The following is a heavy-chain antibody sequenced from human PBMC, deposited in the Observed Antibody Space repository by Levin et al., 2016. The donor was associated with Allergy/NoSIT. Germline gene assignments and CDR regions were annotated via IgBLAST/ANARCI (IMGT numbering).Heavy chain of an antibody. Sequence: RQAPGKGLEWIGYIYYSGSTYYNPSLKSRVTISVDTSKNQFSLKLSSVTAADTAVYYCAGGGAAGYGVYYYYYYMDVWGKGTTVTVSS. CDR3: AGGGAAGYGVYYYYYYMDV. V-gene: IGHV4-31*02. D-gene: IGHD6-13*01. J-gene: IGHJ6*03. CDR2: IYYSGST.